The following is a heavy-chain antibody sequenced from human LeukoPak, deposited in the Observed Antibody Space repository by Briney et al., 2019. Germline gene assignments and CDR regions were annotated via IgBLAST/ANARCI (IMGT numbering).Heavy chain of an antibody. V-gene: IGHV4-34*01. CDR1: GGSFSGYY. Sequence: SETLSLTCAVYGGSFSGYYWSWIRQPPGKGLEWIGEINHSGSTNYNPSLKSRVTISVDTSKNQFSLKLSSVTAADTAVYYCARGFKVAAAGTPFDYWGQGTLVTVSS. CDR2: INHSGST. D-gene: IGHD6-13*01. J-gene: IGHJ4*02. CDR3: ARGFKVAAAGTPFDY.